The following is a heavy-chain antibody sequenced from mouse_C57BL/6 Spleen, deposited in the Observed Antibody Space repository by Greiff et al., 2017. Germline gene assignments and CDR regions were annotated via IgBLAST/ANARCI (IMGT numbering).Heavy chain of an antibody. CDR1: GFTFSDYG. V-gene: IGHV5-17*01. CDR2: ISSGSSTI. CDR3: ARDDYDRGVYFDY. Sequence: EVQLVASGGGLVKPGGSLKLSCAASGFTFSDYGMHWVRQAPEKGLEWVAYISSGSSTIYYADTVKGRFTSSRDNAKNTLFLQMTSLRSEDTAMYYCARDDYDRGVYFDYWGQGTTLTVSS. J-gene: IGHJ2*01. D-gene: IGHD2-4*01.